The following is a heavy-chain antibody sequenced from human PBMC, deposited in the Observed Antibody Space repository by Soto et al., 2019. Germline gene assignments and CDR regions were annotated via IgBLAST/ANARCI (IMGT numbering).Heavy chain of an antibody. CDR3: ARDRVRRDNKPYGMDV. J-gene: IGHJ6*02. CDR2: TYYTGTT. V-gene: IGHV4-31*03. D-gene: IGHD2-21*01. Sequence: QVQLQESGPGLVQPSQTLSLTCTVSGDPISSGGYFWTWIRQHPGKGLEWIGNTYYTGTTYYNPSLKSRVSISVDTSRNQVSLKLTSVPAADTAIYYCARDRVRRDNKPYGMDVWGQGTTVTVSS. CDR1: GDPISSGGYF.